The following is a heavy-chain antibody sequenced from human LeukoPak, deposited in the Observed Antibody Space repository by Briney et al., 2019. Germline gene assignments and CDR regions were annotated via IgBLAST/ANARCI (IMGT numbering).Heavy chain of an antibody. Sequence: PSETLSLTCTVSGGSISSGGYYWSWIRQRPGKGLEWIGYIYYSGSTYYNPSLKSRVTISVDTSKNQFSLKLSSVTAADTAVYYCARALHCTNGVCGGGWFVPWGQGTLVTVSS. CDR1: GGSISSGGYY. D-gene: IGHD2-8*01. CDR2: IYYSGST. CDR3: ARALHCTNGVCGGGWFVP. J-gene: IGHJ5*02. V-gene: IGHV4-31*03.